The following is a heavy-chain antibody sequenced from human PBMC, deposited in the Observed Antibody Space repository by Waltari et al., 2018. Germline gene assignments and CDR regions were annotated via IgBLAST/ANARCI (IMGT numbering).Heavy chain of an antibody. J-gene: IGHJ4*02. CDR2: INHSGST. Sequence: QVQLQQWGAGLLKPSETLSLTCAVYGGSFSGYYWSWIRQPPGKGLEWIGEINHSGSTNYNPSLKSRVTISVDTSKNQFSLKLSSVTAADTAVYYCARARFLQAVYFDYWGQGTLVTVSS. CDR1: GGSFSGYY. D-gene: IGHD6-19*01. CDR3: ARARFLQAVYFDY. V-gene: IGHV4-34*01.